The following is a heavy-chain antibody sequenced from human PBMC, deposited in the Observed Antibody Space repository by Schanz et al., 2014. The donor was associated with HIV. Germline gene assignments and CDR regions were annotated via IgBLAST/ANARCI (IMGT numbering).Heavy chain of an antibody. D-gene: IGHD6-13*01. CDR1: GFTFSDYY. Sequence: VQLVESGGGLVKPGGSLRLSCAASGFTFSDYYMSWIRQAPGKGLEWVSYISSSSSTIYYADSVKGRFTISRDNAKNSLYLQMKSLRDEDTAVYYCAREWVYYYYYGMDVWGQGTTVTVSS. V-gene: IGHV3-11*04. CDR2: ISSSSSTI. J-gene: IGHJ6*02. CDR3: AREWVYYYYYGMDV.